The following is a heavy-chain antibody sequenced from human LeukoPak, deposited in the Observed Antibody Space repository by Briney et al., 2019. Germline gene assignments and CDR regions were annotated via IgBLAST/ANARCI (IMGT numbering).Heavy chain of an antibody. CDR2: ISGSGDNT. D-gene: IGHD3-22*01. Sequence: GGSLRLSCVASGFTFSSYAMSWVRQAPGKGLEWVSGISGSGDNTYYADSVKGRFTISRDNSKNTLYVQVNSLGTEDTAAYYCAKGSYYDSSGSFYFDYWGQGTLVTVSS. CDR1: GFTFSSYA. CDR3: AKGSYYDSSGSFYFDY. J-gene: IGHJ4*02. V-gene: IGHV3-23*01.